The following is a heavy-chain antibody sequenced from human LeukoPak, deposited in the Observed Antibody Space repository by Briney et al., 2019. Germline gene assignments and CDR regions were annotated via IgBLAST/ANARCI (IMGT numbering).Heavy chain of an antibody. V-gene: IGHV4-59*08. CDR3: ARLRSGYNYYMDV. J-gene: IGHJ6*03. Sequence: SETLSLTCTVSGGSVSDYYWSWIRQSPGKGLEWIGYIYYTGSTSYNPSLRSRVTMSADTSKNQFSLKLSAVTAADTAVYYCARLRSGYNYYMDVWGEGTTVTISS. D-gene: IGHD2-2*02. CDR2: IYYTGST. CDR1: GGSVSDYY.